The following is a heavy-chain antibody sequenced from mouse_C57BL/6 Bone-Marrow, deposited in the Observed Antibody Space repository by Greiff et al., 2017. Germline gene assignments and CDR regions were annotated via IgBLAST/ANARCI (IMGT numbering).Heavy chain of an antibody. CDR1: GYTFTSYG. CDR3: ASGLSGLRRRDY. Sequence: SGAELARPGASVKLSCKASGYTFTSYGISWVKQRTGQGLEWIGEIYPRSGNTYYNEKFKGQATLTADKSSSTAYMELRSLTSEDSAVYFCASGLSGLRRRDYWGQGTSVTVSS. D-gene: IGHD2-4*01. CDR2: IYPRSGNT. V-gene: IGHV1-81*01. J-gene: IGHJ4*01.